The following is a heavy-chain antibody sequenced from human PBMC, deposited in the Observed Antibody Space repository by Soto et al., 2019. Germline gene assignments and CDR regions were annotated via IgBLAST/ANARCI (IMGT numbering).Heavy chain of an antibody. J-gene: IGHJ4*02. CDR3: GRISSHGEYAY. CDR1: GASITTYY. CDR2: IYYTGDT. D-gene: IGHD4-17*01. V-gene: IGHV4-59*08. Sequence: SETLSLTCTVSGASITTYYWSWIRQPPGQGLESIGYIYYTGDTNSNPSLKSRVTISIDTSKNQFSLKLSSVTAADTAVYYCGRISSHGEYAYWGQGTLVTVSS.